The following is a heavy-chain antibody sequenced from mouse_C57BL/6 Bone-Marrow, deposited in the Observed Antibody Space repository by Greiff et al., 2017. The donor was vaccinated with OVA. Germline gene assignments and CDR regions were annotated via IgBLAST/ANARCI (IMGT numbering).Heavy chain of an antibody. CDR1: GFTFTDYY. Sequence: EVKLMESGGGLVQPGGSLSLSCAASGFTFTDYYMSWVRQPPGKALEWLGFIRNKANGYTTEYSASVKGRFTISRDNSQSILYLQMNALRAEDSATYYCARWSSSYYGSSHDYWGQGTTLTVSS. CDR2: IRNKANGYTT. CDR3: ARWSSSYYGSSHDY. J-gene: IGHJ2*01. D-gene: IGHD1-1*01. V-gene: IGHV7-3*01.